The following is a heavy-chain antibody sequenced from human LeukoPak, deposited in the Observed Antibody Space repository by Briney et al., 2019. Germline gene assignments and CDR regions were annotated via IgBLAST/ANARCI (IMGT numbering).Heavy chain of an antibody. J-gene: IGHJ4*02. CDR3: ARDPPRFKAFDY. CDR2: ITNSGGGT. V-gene: IGHV3-23*01. CDR1: GFTFSSYA. Sequence: GGSLRLSCAASGFTFSSYAMSWVRQAPGKGLEWVSTITNSGGGTYYADSVKGRFTISRDNSKNTLYLQMNSLRAEDTAVYYCARDPPRFKAFDYWGQGTLVTVSS.